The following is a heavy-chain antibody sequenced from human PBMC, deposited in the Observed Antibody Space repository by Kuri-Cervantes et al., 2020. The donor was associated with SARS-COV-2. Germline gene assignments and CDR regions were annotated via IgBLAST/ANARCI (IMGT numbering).Heavy chain of an antibody. CDR3: ARVGFGDYEIDY. V-gene: IGHV1-2*02. CDR1: GYTFTGYY. Sequence: ASVKVSCKASGYTFTGYYMHWVQQAPGQGLEWMGWINPNSGGTNYAQKFQGRVTMTRDTSISTAYMELSRLRSDGTAVYYCARVGFGDYEIDYWGQGTLVTVSS. D-gene: IGHD4-17*01. J-gene: IGHJ4*02. CDR2: INPNSGGT.